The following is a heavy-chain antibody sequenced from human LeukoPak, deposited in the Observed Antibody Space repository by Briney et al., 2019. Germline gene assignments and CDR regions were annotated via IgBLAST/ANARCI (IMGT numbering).Heavy chain of an antibody. CDR3: ARGGPSYYGSGSPFDY. Sequence: SETQSLTCTVSGGSISTYYWSWIRQPPGKGLEWIGYICYNGRTNYNPPLKNRLTISVDTSRNQFSLKLSSVTAADTAVYYCARGGPSYYGSGSPFDYWGQGTLVTISS. D-gene: IGHD3-10*01. J-gene: IGHJ4*02. V-gene: IGHV4-59*01. CDR2: ICYNGRT. CDR1: GGSISTYY.